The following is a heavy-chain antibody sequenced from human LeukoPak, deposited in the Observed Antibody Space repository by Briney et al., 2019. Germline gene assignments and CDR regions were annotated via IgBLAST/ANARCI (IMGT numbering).Heavy chain of an antibody. Sequence: KASETLSLTCTVSGGSISSSSYCWGWIRQPPGKGLEWIGSIYYSGSTYYNPSLKSRVTISVDTSKNQFSLKLSSVTAADTAVYYCARHVGNSGSGSYLTYFDYWGQGTLVTASS. J-gene: IGHJ4*02. CDR1: GGSISSSSYC. D-gene: IGHD3-10*01. CDR3: ARHVGNSGSGSYLTYFDY. V-gene: IGHV4-39*01. CDR2: IYYSGST.